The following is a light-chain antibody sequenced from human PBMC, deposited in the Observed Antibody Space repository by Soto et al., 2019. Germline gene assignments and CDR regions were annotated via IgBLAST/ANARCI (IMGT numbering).Light chain of an antibody. J-gene: IGLJ1*01. Sequence: QLVLTQPPSGSASVGASVTLTCTLSSAYSGYEVDWYQQRPGKGPRFVMRVGTGGIVGSKGVGIPDRFSVLGSGLNRYLTIKNIQGDDEGDYHCGADHGSGSQFVYVFGTGTKLTVL. CDR1: SAYSGYE. V-gene: IGLV9-49*03. CDR3: GADHGSGSQFVYV. CDR2: VGTGGIVG.